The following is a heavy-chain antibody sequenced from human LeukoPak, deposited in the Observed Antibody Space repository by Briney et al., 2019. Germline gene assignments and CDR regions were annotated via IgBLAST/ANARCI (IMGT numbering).Heavy chain of an antibody. Sequence: PGGSLRLSCAASGFIFDDYAMHWVRQAPGKGLEWVSSISWNSFTIGYADSVKGRFTISRDNAKNTLYLQMNSLRVDDTAVYYCAKDGTRGIRFGKIPHYFDYWGQGTLVTVSS. D-gene: IGHD3-10*01. CDR3: AKDGTRGIRFGKIPHYFDY. CDR2: ISWNSFTI. J-gene: IGHJ4*02. CDR1: GFIFDDYA. V-gene: IGHV3-9*01.